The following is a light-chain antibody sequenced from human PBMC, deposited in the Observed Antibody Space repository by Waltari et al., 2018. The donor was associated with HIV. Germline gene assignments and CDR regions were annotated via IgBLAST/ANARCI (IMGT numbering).Light chain of an antibody. Sequence: QSVLTQPPSASGTPGQRVTISCSGSSSNIGSNTVNWYQQLPGTAPKLLIYSNKHRPSGVPARCSASKSGTSASRAISGLQSEDEADYYCAAWDDSLNGPVFGGGTKLTVL. CDR3: AAWDDSLNGPV. CDR1: SSNIGSNT. CDR2: SNK. V-gene: IGLV1-44*01. J-gene: IGLJ3*02.